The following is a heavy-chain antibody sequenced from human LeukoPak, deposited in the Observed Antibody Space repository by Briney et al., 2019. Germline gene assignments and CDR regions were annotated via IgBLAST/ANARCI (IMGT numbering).Heavy chain of an antibody. V-gene: IGHV4-39*07. CDR3: ARGGVAAAGTDGVGGFYDY. CDR1: GGSVSSGSYY. J-gene: IGHJ4*02. D-gene: IGHD6-13*01. Sequence: SETLSLTCTVSGGSVSSGSYYWSWIRQPPGKGLEWIGEINHSGSTNYNPSLKSRVTISVDTSKNQFSLKLSSVTAADTAVYYCARGGVAAAGTDGVGGFYDYWGQGTLVTVSS. CDR2: INHSGST.